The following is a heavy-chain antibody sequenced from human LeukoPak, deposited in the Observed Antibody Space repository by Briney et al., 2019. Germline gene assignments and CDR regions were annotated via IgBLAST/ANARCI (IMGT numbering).Heavy chain of an antibody. CDR3: ARLSGRDFDF. V-gene: IGHV5-51*01. Sequence: GESLKISCKGSGYIFSTYWIGWVRQMPGKGLEWMGIIYPGDSDTRYSPSFQGQVTMSVDKSISTAYLQWSSLKASDTAMYYCARLSGRDFDFWGQGTLVTVSS. CDR1: GYIFSTYW. J-gene: IGHJ4*02. CDR2: IYPGDSDT. D-gene: IGHD1-26*01.